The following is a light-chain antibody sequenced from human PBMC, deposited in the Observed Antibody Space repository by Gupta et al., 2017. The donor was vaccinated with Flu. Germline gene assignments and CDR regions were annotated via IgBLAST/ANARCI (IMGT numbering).Light chain of an antibody. V-gene: IGKV4-1*01. CDR1: RSVFSDVNSKNY. CDR2: WAS. J-gene: IGKJ4*01. Sequence: AAISSKPSRSVFSDVNSKNYLAWYQQKPGQPPKLLVSWASTRESGVPDRFSGSGSATDFTLTTTSLQAEGVAVYYCQQYHSTPLTFGGGT. CDR3: QQYHSTPLT.